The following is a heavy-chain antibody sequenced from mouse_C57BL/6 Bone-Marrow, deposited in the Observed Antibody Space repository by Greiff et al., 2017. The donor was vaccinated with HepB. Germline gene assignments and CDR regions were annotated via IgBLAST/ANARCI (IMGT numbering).Heavy chain of an antibody. V-gene: IGHV1-18*01. CDR1: GYTFTDYN. CDR2: INPNNGGT. J-gene: IGHJ1*03. CDR3: ARERAVTDWYFDV. D-gene: IGHD2-1*01. Sequence: VQLQQSGPELVKPGASVKIPCKASGYTFTDYNMDWVKQSHGKSLEWIGDINPNNGGTIYNQKFKGKATLTVDKSSSTAYMELRSLTSEDTAVYSCARERAVTDWYFDVWGTGTTVTVSS.